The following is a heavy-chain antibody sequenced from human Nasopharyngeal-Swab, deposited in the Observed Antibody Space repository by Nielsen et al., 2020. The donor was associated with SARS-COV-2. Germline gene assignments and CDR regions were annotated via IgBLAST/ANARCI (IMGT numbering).Heavy chain of an antibody. CDR2: IAHDASNE. J-gene: IGHJ4*02. CDR3: ATHNDYRFEN. V-gene: IGHV3-30*03. CDR1: GFTFSSFG. Sequence: LKISCAASGFTFSSFGMHWVRQAPGKGLEWVAFIAHDASNEYYGDSVKGRFSISRDSSKNTLYLQMNSLRAEDTTVYYCATHNDYRFENWGQGTLVSVSS. D-gene: IGHD4-11*01.